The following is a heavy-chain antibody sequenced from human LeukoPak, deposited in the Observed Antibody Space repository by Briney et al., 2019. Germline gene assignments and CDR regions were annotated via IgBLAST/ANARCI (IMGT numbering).Heavy chain of an antibody. CDR1: GFALSRHW. CDR2: IKTDGSQQ. J-gene: IGHJ4*02. D-gene: IGHD1-1*01. Sequence: PGGSLRLSCVGSGFALSRHWMTWVRQAPGKGLEWVANIKTDGSQQSYVDSVRGRFTISRDNAKNSLYLQMNNLRAEDTAVYYCVRKNDWDYWGQGTLVTVSS. CDR3: VRKNDWDY. V-gene: IGHV3-7*03.